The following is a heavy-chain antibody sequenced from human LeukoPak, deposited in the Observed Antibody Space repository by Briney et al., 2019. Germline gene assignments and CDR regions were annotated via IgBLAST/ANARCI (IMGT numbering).Heavy chain of an antibody. CDR2: INPNSGGT. D-gene: IGHD4-17*01. CDR1: GYTFTGYY. J-gene: IGHJ6*02. Sequence: ASVKVSCKASGYTFTGYYTHWVRQAPGQGLEWMGWINPNSGGTNYAQKFQGRVTMTRDTSISTAYMELSRLRSDDTAVYYCARDITVTHLYYYGMDVWGQGTTVTVSS. CDR3: ARDITVTHLYYYGMDV. V-gene: IGHV1-2*02.